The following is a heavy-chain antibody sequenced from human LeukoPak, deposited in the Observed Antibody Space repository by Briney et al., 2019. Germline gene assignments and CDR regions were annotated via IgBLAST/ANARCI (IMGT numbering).Heavy chain of an antibody. CDR2: IYHSGST. D-gene: IGHD3-10*01. CDR3: ARTRYYYNSRSYGAPYYFDY. J-gene: IGHJ4*02. Sequence: LSCVASGFTFSSYTMNWVRQAPGKGLEWIGSIYHSGSTYYNPSLKSRVTISVDTSKNQFSLKLSSVTAADTAVYYCARTRYYYNSRSYGAPYYFDYWGQGTLVTVSS. V-gene: IGHV4-38-2*01. CDR1: GFTFSSYT.